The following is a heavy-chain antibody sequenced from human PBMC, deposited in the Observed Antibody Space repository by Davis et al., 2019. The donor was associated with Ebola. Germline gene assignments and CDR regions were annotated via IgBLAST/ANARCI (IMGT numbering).Heavy chain of an antibody. V-gene: IGHV3-11*05. J-gene: IGHJ6*02. Sequence: GESLKISCAASGFTFSDYYMSWIRQAPGKGLEWVSYISSSSSYTNYADSVKGRFTISRDNAKNSLYLQMNSLRAEDTAVYYCARDQLVVVAARSYYYYGMDVWGQGTTVTVSS. D-gene: IGHD2-15*01. CDR1: GFTFSDYY. CDR2: ISSSSSYT. CDR3: ARDQLVVVAARSYYYYGMDV.